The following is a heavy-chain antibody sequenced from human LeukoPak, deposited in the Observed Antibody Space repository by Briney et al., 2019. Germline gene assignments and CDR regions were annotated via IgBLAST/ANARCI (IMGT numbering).Heavy chain of an antibody. CDR2: ISYDGSNK. CDR1: GFTFSNYA. Sequence: PGGSLRLSCAASGFTFSNYAMHWVRQAPGKGLEWVAVISYDGSNKYYADSVKGRFTISRDNSKNTLYLQMNSLRAEDTAVYYCARWYYDSSGLLRISGFDPWGQGTLVTVSS. D-gene: IGHD3-22*01. CDR3: ARWYYDSSGLLRISGFDP. V-gene: IGHV3-30-3*01. J-gene: IGHJ5*02.